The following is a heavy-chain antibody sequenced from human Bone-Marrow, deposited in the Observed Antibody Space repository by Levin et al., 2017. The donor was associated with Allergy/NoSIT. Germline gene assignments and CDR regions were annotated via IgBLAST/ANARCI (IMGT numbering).Heavy chain of an antibody. Sequence: SCAASGFTFTNYWMHWVRQAPGKGLVWVSRINGDGSTTSYADSVKGRFTISRDNAKNTLYLQMNRLRAEDTAVYYGARDGVITDLAYCYMDVWGKGTPVTVSS. CDR2: INGDGSTT. CDR3: ARDGVITDLAYCYMDV. J-gene: IGHJ6*03. D-gene: IGHD2-21*01. CDR1: GFTFTNYW. V-gene: IGHV3-74*01.